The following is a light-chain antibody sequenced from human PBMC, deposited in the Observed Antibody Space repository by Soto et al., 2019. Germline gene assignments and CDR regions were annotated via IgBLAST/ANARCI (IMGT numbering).Light chain of an antibody. CDR1: SNDVGGYNY. J-gene: IGLJ3*02. Sequence: QSVLTQPASVSGSPGQSITISCSGTSNDVGGYNYVSWYQQHPGKAPKLMISEVTNRPSGVSNRFSGSKSGNTASLTISGLQAEDEADYYCSSYTTSSVWMFGGGTKLTVL. CDR3: SSYTTSSVWM. CDR2: EVT. V-gene: IGLV2-14*01.